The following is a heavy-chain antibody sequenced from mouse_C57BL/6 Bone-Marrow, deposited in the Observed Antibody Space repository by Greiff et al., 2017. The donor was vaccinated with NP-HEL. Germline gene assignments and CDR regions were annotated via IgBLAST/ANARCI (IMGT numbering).Heavy chain of an antibody. CDR1: GYTFTSYG. D-gene: IGHD1-1*01. CDR3: AREAIYYGSSYDWDFDV. V-gene: IGHV1-81*01. Sequence: QVQLQQSGAELARPGASVKLSCTASGYTFTSYGISWVQQRTGQGLEWIGEICPRSGNTYYTEKFKGKATLTADKSSSTAYMELRSLTSEDSAVYFCAREAIYYGSSYDWDFDVWGTGTTVTVSS. CDR2: ICPRSGNT. J-gene: IGHJ1*03.